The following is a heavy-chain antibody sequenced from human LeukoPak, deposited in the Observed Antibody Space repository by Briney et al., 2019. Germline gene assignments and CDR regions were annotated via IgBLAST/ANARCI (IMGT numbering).Heavy chain of an antibody. V-gene: IGHV3-23*01. CDR3: AKTMATIKY. Sequence: GGSLRLSCAASGFTFTSYAMSWVRQAPGKGLEWVSAITGDGGSTYYVDSVKGRFTISRDNSKDTLYLQMNSLRAEDTAVYYCAKTMATIKYWGQGTLVTVSS. J-gene: IGHJ4*02. CDR2: ITGDGGST. D-gene: IGHD5-24*01. CDR1: GFTFTSYA.